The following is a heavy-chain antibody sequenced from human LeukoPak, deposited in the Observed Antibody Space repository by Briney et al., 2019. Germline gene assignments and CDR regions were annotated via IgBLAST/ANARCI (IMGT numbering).Heavy chain of an antibody. D-gene: IGHD3-16*01. V-gene: IGHV4-39*01. CDR1: GGSISSSSYY. J-gene: IGHJ4*02. Sequence: SETLSLTCTVSGGSISSSSYYWGWIRQPPGKGLEWIGSIYYSGSTYYNPPLKSRVTISVDTSKNQFSLKLSSVTAADTAVYYCASHAHLWYFDYWGQGTLVTVSS. CDR3: ASHAHLWYFDY. CDR2: IYYSGST.